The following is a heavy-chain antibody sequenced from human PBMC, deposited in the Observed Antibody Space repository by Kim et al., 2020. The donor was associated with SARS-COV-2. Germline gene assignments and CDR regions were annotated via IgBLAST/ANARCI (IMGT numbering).Heavy chain of an antibody. D-gene: IGHD6-19*01. CDR3: ASVMCDRYSSGWYLSVDSRGCYFDY. V-gene: IGHV4-39*01. CDR1: GGSISSSSYY. J-gene: IGHJ4*02. CDR2: IYYSGST. Sequence: SETLSLTCTVSGGSISSSSYYWGWIRQPPGKGLEWIGSIYYSGSTYYNSSLKSRVTISVDTSKNQFSPKLSSVTAADTAVYYCASVMCDRYSSGWYLSVDSRGCYFDYWGQGTLVTVSS.